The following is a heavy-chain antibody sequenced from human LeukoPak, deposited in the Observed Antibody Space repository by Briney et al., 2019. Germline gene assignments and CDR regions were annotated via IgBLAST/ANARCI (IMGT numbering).Heavy chain of an antibody. CDR2: IKEDGSEK. J-gene: IGHJ3*02. V-gene: IGHV3-7*01. CDR1: GSSLSRYW. D-gene: IGHD4-17*01. CDR3: ARVRSGDGDYGHDAFDI. Sequence: QSGGSLRLSCAASGSSLSRYWMSWVRQAPGKGLEWVANIKEDGSEKYYVDSVKGRFTISRDNAKNSLYLQMDSLGAEDTAVYYCARVRSGDGDYGHDAFDIWGQGTMVTVSS.